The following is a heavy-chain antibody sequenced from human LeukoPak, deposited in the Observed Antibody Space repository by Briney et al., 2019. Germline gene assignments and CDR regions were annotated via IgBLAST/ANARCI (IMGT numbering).Heavy chain of an antibody. J-gene: IGHJ5*02. D-gene: IGHD6-19*01. CDR3: ARAVAGTHWFDP. Sequence: GGSLRLSCAASGFTLSNYDMHWVRQATGKGLEWVSGIGIPGNTYYPDSVKGRFTMSRESAENSLYLQMNSLRAGDTAVYYCARAVAGTHWFDPWGQGTLVIVSS. CDR2: IGIPGNT. V-gene: IGHV3-13*01. CDR1: GFTLSNYD.